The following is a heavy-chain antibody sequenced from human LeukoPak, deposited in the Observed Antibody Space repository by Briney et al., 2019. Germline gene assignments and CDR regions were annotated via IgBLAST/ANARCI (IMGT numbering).Heavy chain of an antibody. V-gene: IGHV4-38-2*02. CDR1: GYSISTGYY. D-gene: IGHD5-18*01. J-gene: IGHJ4*02. CDR3: ARVMGIQLWSYFDY. CDR2: FYHGGST. Sequence: PSETLSLTCTVSGYSISTGYYWDWIRQPPGKGLEWIGTFYHGGSTYYNPSLKSRVTISVDTSKNQFSLKLSSVTAADTAVYYCARVMGIQLWSYFDYWGQGTLVTVSS.